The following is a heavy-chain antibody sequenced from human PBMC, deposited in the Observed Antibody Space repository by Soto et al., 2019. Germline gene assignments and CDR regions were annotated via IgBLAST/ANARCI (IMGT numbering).Heavy chain of an antibody. CDR2: ISSSGGGT. V-gene: IGHV3-23*01. CDR1: GFTFASHA. J-gene: IGHJ6*03. Sequence: GGSLRLSCEASGFTFASHAMSWVRRTPGKGLEWVSAISSSGGGTYYADSVKGRFTISRGNSKNTLYLQMNSLRAEDTAVYYCAKDKYYGSVSYYPIRGNDYYMDAWGKGTTVTVSS. CDR3: AKDKYYGSVSYYPIRGNDYYMDA. D-gene: IGHD3-10*01.